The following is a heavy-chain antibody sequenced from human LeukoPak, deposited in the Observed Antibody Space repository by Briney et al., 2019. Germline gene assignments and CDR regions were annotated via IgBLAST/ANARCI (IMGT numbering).Heavy chain of an antibody. CDR1: GFTFSSYE. Sequence: GESLRLSRAASGFTFSSYEMNWVRQAPGKGLEWVSYISSSGSTIYYADSVKGRFTISRDNAKNSLYLQMNSLRSEDTAAYYCARAVDYYDSYYFDYWGQGTLVTVSS. CDR3: ARAVDYYDSYYFDY. CDR2: ISSSGSTI. V-gene: IGHV3-48*03. J-gene: IGHJ4*02. D-gene: IGHD3-22*01.